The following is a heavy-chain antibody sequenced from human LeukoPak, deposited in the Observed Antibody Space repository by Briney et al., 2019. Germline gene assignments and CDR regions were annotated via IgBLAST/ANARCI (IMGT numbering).Heavy chain of an antibody. Sequence: GESLKISCKGSGYIFANYWIGWVRQVPGKGLQWMGIIYPGDSRTRYSPSFQGQVTISADKSISTAYLQWSSLKASDTAMYFCARFAYGADYFPGHYWGQGTLVTVSS. CDR1: GYIFANYW. CDR2: IYPGDSRT. CDR3: ARFAYGADYFPGHY. J-gene: IGHJ4*02. V-gene: IGHV5-51*01. D-gene: IGHD4/OR15-4a*01.